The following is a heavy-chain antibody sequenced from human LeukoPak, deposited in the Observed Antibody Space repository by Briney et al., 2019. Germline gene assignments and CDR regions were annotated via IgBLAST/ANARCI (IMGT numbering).Heavy chain of an antibody. D-gene: IGHD3-22*01. J-gene: IGHJ5*02. V-gene: IGHV4-59*08. CDR3: ARRMYYYDSSGYGGYWLDP. Sequence: PSETLSLTCTVSGGSISSYYWSWIRQPPGKGLEWIGYIYYSGSTNYNPSLKSRVTISVDTSKNQFSLKLSSVTAADTAVYYCARRMYYYDSSGYGGYWLDPWGQGTLVIVSS. CDR1: GGSISSYY. CDR2: IYYSGST.